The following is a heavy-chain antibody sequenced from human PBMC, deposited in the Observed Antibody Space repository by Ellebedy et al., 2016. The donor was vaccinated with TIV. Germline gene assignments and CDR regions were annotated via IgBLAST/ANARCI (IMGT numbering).Heavy chain of an antibody. J-gene: IGHJ4*02. V-gene: IGHV3-23*01. CDR3: ATQLWNTEF. D-gene: IGHD5-24*01. Sequence: PGGSLRLSCEASESTSSSYGMSCVRHAPGKGMNWVSSISITEGTHYADSVKGRFTISRDNPKNTLYLQMNSLRVEDTAVYYCATQLWNTEFWGQGTLVIVSS. CDR2: ISITEGT. CDR1: ESTSSSYG.